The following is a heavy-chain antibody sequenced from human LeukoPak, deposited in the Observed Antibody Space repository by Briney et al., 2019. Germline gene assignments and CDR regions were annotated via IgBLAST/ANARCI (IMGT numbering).Heavy chain of an antibody. D-gene: IGHD4-17*01. CDR3: ASPSYGDYGFDY. J-gene: IGHJ4*02. Sequence: SETLSLTCAVYGESFSGFYWSWIRQPPGKGLEWIGEINHSGRTNYNPSLKSRVTISVDTSKNQFSLKLSSVTAADTAVYYCASPSYGDYGFDYWGQGTLVTVSS. V-gene: IGHV4-34*01. CDR1: GESFSGFY. CDR2: INHSGRT.